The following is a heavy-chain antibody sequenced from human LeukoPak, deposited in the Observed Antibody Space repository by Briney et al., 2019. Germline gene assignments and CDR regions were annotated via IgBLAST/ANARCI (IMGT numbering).Heavy chain of an antibody. V-gene: IGHV3-73*01. CDR2: IRSKTNNYAT. D-gene: IGHD3-10*01. CDR3: TAGIWSGDFVDY. Sequence: GRSLRLSCAASGFTFSGSAMHWVRQASGKGLEWVGRIRSKTNNYATAYAALVKDRFTISRDDSTNTAYLQMNSLKTEDTAVYYCTAGIWSGDFVDYWGQGTLVTVSS. CDR1: GFTFSGSA. J-gene: IGHJ4*02.